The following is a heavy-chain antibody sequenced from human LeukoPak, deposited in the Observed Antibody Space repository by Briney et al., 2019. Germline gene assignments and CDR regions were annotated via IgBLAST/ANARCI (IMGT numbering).Heavy chain of an antibody. Sequence: SETLSLTCAVSGYSISSGYYWGWIRQPPGEGLEWIGSMYHSGSTYYNPSLKSRVTISVDTSKNHFSLKLSSVTAADTAVYYCARVGYCSSTSCPRGAVDYWGQGTLVTVSS. J-gene: IGHJ4*02. V-gene: IGHV4-38-2*01. CDR1: GYSISSGYY. CDR3: ARVGYCSSTSCPRGAVDY. D-gene: IGHD2-2*01. CDR2: MYHSGST.